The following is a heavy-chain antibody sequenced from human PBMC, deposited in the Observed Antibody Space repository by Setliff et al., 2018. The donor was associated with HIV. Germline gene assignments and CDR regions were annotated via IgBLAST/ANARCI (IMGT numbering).Heavy chain of an antibody. CDR3: AKDIVVVIGPPFQH. D-gene: IGHD3-22*01. CDR2: ISGTGYTT. Sequence: PGGSLRLSCAASGFTFSSYAMNWVRQAPGKGLEWVSSISGTGYTTFYADSVKGRFTISRDNSKNTLYLQMNSQRAEDTAVYYCAKDIVVVIGPPFQHWGQGTLVTVSS. J-gene: IGHJ1*01. V-gene: IGHV3-23*01. CDR1: GFTFSSYA.